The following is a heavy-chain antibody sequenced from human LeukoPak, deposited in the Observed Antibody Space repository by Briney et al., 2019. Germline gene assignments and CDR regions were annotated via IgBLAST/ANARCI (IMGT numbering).Heavy chain of an antibody. CDR1: GFTFSSYS. CDR2: ISGDGTNI. J-gene: IGHJ4*02. Sequence: PGGSLRLSCAASGFTFSSYSMNWVRQAPGKGLEWISYISGDGTNIYYAHSVWGRFTISRDSAKNSPYLQMNSLMAEDTAVYYCARERVTPFMDYWGQGTLVTVSS. D-gene: IGHD2-21*02. CDR3: ARERVTPFMDY. V-gene: IGHV3-48*01.